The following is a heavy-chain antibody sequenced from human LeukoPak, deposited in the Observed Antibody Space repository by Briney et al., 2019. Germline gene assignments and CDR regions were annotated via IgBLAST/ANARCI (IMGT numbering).Heavy chain of an antibody. CDR2: LKSKTAGGTT. CDR3: TTDRGITARPLFDR. D-gene: IGHD6-6*01. J-gene: IGHJ4*02. V-gene: IGHV3-15*01. CDR1: GATFNNAW. Sequence: GGSLRLSCAVSGATFNNAWMSWARQAPGKGLEWVGRLKSKTAGGTTDYAAPVKGRFSISIDDSKNTLFLQMNSLTTEDTAVYYCTTDRGITARPLFDRWGQGTLVTVSS.